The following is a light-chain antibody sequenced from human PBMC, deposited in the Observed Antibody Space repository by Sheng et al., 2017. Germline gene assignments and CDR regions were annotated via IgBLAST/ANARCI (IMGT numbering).Light chain of an antibody. CDR2: DAS. CDR3: QHYRYFPPT. V-gene: IGKV1-16*02. J-gene: IGKJ1*01. CDR1: QDIGHF. Sequence: DIQMTQSPSSLSASVGDRVTLTCRASQDIGHFLAWFQQKPGEAPKSLIHDASKLHSGVPSKFSGSGSGTDFTLVISNLQPEDFATYFCQHYRYFPPTFGQGTKVEV.